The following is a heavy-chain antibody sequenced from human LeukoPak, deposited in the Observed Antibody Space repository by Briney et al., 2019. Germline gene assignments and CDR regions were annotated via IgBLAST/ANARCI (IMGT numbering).Heavy chain of an antibody. V-gene: IGHV3-30-3*01. CDR3: VGPDSQFDC. J-gene: IGHJ4*02. CDR1: GFTFSSYA. CDR2: ISYDGSNK. D-gene: IGHD3-10*01. Sequence: GGSLRLSCAASGFTFSSYAMHWFRQAPGKGLEWVAVISYDGSNKYYADSVKGRFTISRDNSKNTLYLQMNNLRAEDTAVYYCVGPDSQFDCWGQGTLVTVSS.